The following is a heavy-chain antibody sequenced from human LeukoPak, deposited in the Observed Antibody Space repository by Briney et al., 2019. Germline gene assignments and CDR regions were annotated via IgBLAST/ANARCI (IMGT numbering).Heavy chain of an antibody. Sequence: GGSLRLSCEASGFTFSSYWMSWVRQAPGKGLEWLANTKEDGSVKYYVDSVKGRFTISRDNAKNLLFLQMNSLRAEDTAVYSCARGRRDSEYVGGLGYWGQGILVTVSS. CDR2: TKEDGSVK. J-gene: IGHJ4*02. V-gene: IGHV3-7*03. CDR1: GFTFSSYW. CDR3: ARGRRDSEYVGGLGY. D-gene: IGHD3-16*01.